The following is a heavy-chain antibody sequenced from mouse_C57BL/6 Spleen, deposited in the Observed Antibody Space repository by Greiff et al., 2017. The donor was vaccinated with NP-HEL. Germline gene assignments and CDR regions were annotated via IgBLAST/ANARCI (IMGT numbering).Heavy chain of an antibody. V-gene: IGHV1-69*01. CDR3: ASFGRSGAMDY. J-gene: IGHJ4*01. CDR1: GYTFTSYW. CDR2: IDPSDSYT. Sequence: VQLQQSGAELVRPGSSVKMSCKTSGYTFTSYWMHWVKQRPGQGLEWIGEIDPSDSYTNYNQKFKGKSTLTVDKSSSTAYMQLSSLTSEDSAVYYCASFGRSGAMDYWGQGTSVTVSS. D-gene: IGHD3-1*01.